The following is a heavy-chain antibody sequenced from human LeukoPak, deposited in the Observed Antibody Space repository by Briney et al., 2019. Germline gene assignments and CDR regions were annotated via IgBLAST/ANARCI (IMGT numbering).Heavy chain of an antibody. CDR3: ARRRDLYSGSYYPFDY. J-gene: IGHJ4*02. Sequence: GESLKISCEGSGYTFTSYWIAWVRQMPGKGLEWMGIIYPGDSDARYSPSFQGQVTISADKSISTAYLQWSSLKASDTAMYYCARRRDLYSGSYYPFDYWGQGTLVTVSS. CDR1: GYTFTSYW. CDR2: IYPGDSDA. V-gene: IGHV5-51*01. D-gene: IGHD1-26*01.